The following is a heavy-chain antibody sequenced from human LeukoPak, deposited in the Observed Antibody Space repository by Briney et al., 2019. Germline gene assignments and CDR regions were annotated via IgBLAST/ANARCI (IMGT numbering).Heavy chain of an antibody. Sequence: ASVKVSCKASGYTFTDYYIHWVRQAPGQGLEWMGWINPYSGVTNYAQKFQGRVTMTRDTSISTAYMELSRLRSDDTAVYYCARDDSSGYYYARGVDHWGQGNLVTVSS. CDR1: GYTFTDYY. CDR2: INPYSGVT. D-gene: IGHD3-22*01. V-gene: IGHV1-2*02. J-gene: IGHJ4*02. CDR3: ARDDSSGYYYARGVDH.